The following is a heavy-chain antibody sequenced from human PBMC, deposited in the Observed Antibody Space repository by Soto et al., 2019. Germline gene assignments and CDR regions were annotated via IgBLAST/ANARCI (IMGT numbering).Heavy chain of an antibody. D-gene: IGHD6-19*01. J-gene: IGHJ5*02. CDR1: GFTFSDDY. Sequence: GGSLRLSCAASGFTFSDDYMTWIRQAPGRGLEWVAYISDSGNIIYYADSVQGRFTVSRDNAKNSLYLQMNSLSAEDTAVYYCARRTRGAGWFDPWGQGTLVTVSS. CDR2: ISDSGNII. CDR3: ARRTRGAGWFDP. V-gene: IGHV3-11*01.